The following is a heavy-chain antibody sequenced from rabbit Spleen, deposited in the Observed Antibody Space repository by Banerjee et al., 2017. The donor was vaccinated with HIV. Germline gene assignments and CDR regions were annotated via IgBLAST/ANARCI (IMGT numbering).Heavy chain of an antibody. CDR3: ARDLTDVIGWNFGW. CDR2: IYAGSSGST. J-gene: IGHJ4*01. Sequence: QQQLVESGGGLVKPGGTLTLTCKASGIDFSGSYWICWVRQAPGKGLEWIACIYAGSSGSTYYASWAKGRFTISKTSSTTVTLQMTSLTAADTATYFCARDLTDVIGWNFGWWGQGTLVTVS. CDR1: GIDFSGSYW. V-gene: IGHV1S45*01. D-gene: IGHD1-1*01.